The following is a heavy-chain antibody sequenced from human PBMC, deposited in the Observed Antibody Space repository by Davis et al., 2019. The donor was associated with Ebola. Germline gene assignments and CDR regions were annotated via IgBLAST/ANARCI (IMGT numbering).Heavy chain of an antibody. V-gene: IGHV3-30*02. Sequence: GESLKISCAASGFTFSSYAMHWVRQAPSKGLEWVAFIRNDGSNTYYADSVKGRFTVTRDNSKNTLNLQMNSLRDEDTAVYYCVKDFSLDIWGQGTMVTVSS. CDR2: IRNDGSNT. D-gene: IGHD2/OR15-2a*01. CDR1: GFTFSSYA. J-gene: IGHJ3*02. CDR3: VKDFSLDI.